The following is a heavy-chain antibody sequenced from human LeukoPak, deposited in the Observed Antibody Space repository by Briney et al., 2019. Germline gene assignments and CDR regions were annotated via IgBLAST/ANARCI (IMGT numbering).Heavy chain of an antibody. CDR1: GCTFSSYA. CDR3: ARVEEEYSSFNWFDP. CDR2: IIPIFGTA. J-gene: IGHJ5*02. D-gene: IGHD6-6*01. V-gene: IGHV1-69*05. Sequence: SVKVSCKGSGCTFSSYAISWVRQAPGQGLEWMGGIIPIFGTANYAQKFQGRVTITTDESTSTAYMELSSLRSEDTAVYYCARVEEEYSSFNWFDPWGQGTLVTVSS.